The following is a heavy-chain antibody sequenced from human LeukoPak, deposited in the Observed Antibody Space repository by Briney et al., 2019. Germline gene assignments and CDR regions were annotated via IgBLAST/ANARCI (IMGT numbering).Heavy chain of an antibody. J-gene: IGHJ4*02. Sequence: GGSLRLSCAGSGFTFSNVWMSWVRQAPGKGLEWIGRIKTESDGETTDYGAAVKGRVTISRDDTKNTVFLQMTGLKTEDTGIYFCTTGPIQIWSLNVDYRGQGTPVTVSS. D-gene: IGHD5-18*01. CDR1: GFTFSNVW. V-gene: IGHV3-15*01. CDR3: TTGPIQIWSLNVDY. CDR2: IKTESDGETT.